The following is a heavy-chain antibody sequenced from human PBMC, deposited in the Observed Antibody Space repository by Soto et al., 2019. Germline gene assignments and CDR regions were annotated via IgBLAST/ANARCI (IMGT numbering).Heavy chain of an antibody. CDR3: ARVLGATPLGITGTL. V-gene: IGHV1-8*01. CDR2: MNPNSGNT. CDR1: GYTFTSYD. Sequence: GASVKVSCKASGYTFTSYDIKWVRQATGQGLEWMGWMNPNSGNTGYAQKFQGRVTMTRNTSISTAYMELSSLRSEDTAVYYCARVLGATPLGITGTLWGQGTLVTVYS. D-gene: IGHD1-20*01. J-gene: IGHJ4*02.